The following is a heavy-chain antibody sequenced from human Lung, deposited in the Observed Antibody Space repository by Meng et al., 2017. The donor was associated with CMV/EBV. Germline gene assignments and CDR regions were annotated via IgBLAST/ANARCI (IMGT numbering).Heavy chain of an antibody. D-gene: IGHD3-22*01. CDR1: GFTFSNYA. Sequence: GGSXRLXCAASGFTFSNYAMHWVRQAPGKGLDWVAVISSDGSNKEYADPVKGRFTISRDNSKNTLYLHMNSLRAEDTAVYYCARDRLYYYDTSGYYYPRYFQHWXQGTXVNGAS. V-gene: IGHV3-30*04. CDR3: ARDRLYYYDTSGYYYPRYFQH. J-gene: IGHJ1*01. CDR2: ISSDGSNK.